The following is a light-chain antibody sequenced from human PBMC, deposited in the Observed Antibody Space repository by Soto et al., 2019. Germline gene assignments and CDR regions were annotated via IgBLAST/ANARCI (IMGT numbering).Light chain of an antibody. J-gene: IGKJ1*01. CDR1: QSVSSN. CDR3: QQYNNGPSLT. V-gene: IGKV3-15*01. CDR2: TTS. Sequence: EIVLTQSPATLSVSPGERATLSCRASQSVSSNLAWYQQQPGQAPRLLIYTTSNRAKGIPARFSGSGSGTEFSLSISSLQSEDFAVYYCQQYNNGPSLTFGQGTKVEIK.